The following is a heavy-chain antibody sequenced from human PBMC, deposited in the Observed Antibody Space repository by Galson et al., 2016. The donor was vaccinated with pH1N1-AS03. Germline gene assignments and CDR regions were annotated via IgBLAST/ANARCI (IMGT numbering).Heavy chain of an antibody. CDR3: ARGSDFSAYSFRH. V-gene: IGHV4-34*01. D-gene: IGHD3-22*01. CDR2: INHSGIT. Sequence: SETLSLTCAVYGGSISDYYWTWIRQAPGKGMEWIGEINHSGITNYKASLKSRVTISLDKSKNNFSLRLTSVTAADTAVYYGARGSDFSAYSFRHWGQGALVTVSS. J-gene: IGHJ4*02. CDR1: GGSISDYY.